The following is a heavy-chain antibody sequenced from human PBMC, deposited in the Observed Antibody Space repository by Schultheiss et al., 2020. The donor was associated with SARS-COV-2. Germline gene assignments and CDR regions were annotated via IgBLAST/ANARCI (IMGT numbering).Heavy chain of an antibody. CDR2: ISGSGGST. D-gene: IGHD3-3*01. CDR1: GFTFSSYA. V-gene: IGHV3-23*01. CDR3: AKDPAPPVWSGYWYFDL. Sequence: GGSLRLSCAASGFTFSSYAMSWVRQAPGKGLEWVSAISGSGGSTYYADSVKGRFTISRDNSKNTLYLQMNSLRAEDTAVYYCAKDPAPPVWSGYWYFDLWGRGTLVTVSS. J-gene: IGHJ2*01.